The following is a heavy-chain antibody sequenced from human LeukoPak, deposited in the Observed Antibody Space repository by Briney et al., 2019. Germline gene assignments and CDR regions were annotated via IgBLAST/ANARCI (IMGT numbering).Heavy chain of an antibody. D-gene: IGHD3-22*01. CDR1: GFTFSSYG. J-gene: IGHJ4*02. CDR2: IWYDGSNK. V-gene: IGHV3-33*06. CDR3: AKDRVVYYYDSSGIDY. Sequence: GSLRLSCAASGFTFSSYGMHWVRQAPGKGLEWVAVIWYDGSNKYYADSVKGRFTISRDNSKNTLYLQMNSLRAEDTAVYYCAKDRVVYYYDSSGIDYWGQGTLVTVSS.